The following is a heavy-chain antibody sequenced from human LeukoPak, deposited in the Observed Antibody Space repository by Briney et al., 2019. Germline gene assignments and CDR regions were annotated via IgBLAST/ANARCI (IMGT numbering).Heavy chain of an antibody. CDR2: IIPIFGTA. D-gene: IGHD2-2*01. CDR3: ARDQGVPAAMRACWFDP. Sequence: SVKVSCKASGGTSSSYAISWVRQAPGQGLEWMGGIIPIFGTANYAQKFQGRVTITADKSTSTAYMELSSLRSEDTAVYYCARDQGVPAAMRACWFDPWGQGTLVTVSS. V-gene: IGHV1-69*06. J-gene: IGHJ5*02. CDR1: GGTSSSYA.